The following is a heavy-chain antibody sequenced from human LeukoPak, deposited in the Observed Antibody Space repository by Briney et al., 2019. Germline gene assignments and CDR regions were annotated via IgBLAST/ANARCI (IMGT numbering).Heavy chain of an antibody. V-gene: IGHV4-39*07. Sequence: SETLSLTCTVSGGSISTSNYYWGWIRQPPGKGLEWIGNIFYSGSTYYNPSLKSRVTISVDTSKNQFSLKLSSVTAAGTAVYYCARAAEYYDYVWGSYRYYFDYWGQGTLVTVSS. CDR2: IFYSGST. CDR1: GGSISTSNYY. J-gene: IGHJ4*02. D-gene: IGHD3-16*02. CDR3: ARAAEYYDYVWGSYRYYFDY.